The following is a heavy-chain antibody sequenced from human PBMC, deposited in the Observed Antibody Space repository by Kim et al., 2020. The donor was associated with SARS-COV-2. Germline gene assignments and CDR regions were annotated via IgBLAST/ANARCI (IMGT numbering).Heavy chain of an antibody. CDR3: ARARIAVAGFDY. J-gene: IGHJ4*02. Sequence: SYADSVKGRFTISRDNAKNTLYLQMNSRRAEDTAVYYCARARIAVAGFDYWGQGTLVTVSS. D-gene: IGHD6-19*01. V-gene: IGHV3-74*01.